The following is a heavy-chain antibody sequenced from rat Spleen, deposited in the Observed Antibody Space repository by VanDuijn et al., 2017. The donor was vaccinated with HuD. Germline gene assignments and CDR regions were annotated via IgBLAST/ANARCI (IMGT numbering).Heavy chain of an antibody. CDR2: ISYDGSST. J-gene: IGHJ2*01. Sequence: EVQLVESDGGLVQPGRSLKLSCAASGFTFSDYYMAWVRQAPTKGLEWVATISYDGSSTYYRDSVKGRFTISRDNAKSTLYLQMDSLRSEDTATYYCARLNSYIDYWGQGVMVTVSS. CDR3: ARLNSYIDY. D-gene: IGHD1-2*01. V-gene: IGHV5-29*01. CDR1: GFTFSDYY.